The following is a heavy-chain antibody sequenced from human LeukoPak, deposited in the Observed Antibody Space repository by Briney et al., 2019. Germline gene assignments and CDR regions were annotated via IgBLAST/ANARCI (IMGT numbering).Heavy chain of an antibody. D-gene: IGHD6-13*01. CDR3: ARDRSSSWYSARVDYYMDV. Sequence: ASVNVSCKASGYTFTSYCIIWVRQAPGQGLEGMGWISAYNGNTNYAQKLQGRVTMTTDTSTSTAYMELRSLRSDDTAVYYCARDRSSSWYSARVDYYMDVWGKGTTVTVSS. J-gene: IGHJ6*03. CDR2: ISAYNGNT. V-gene: IGHV1-18*01. CDR1: GYTFTSYC.